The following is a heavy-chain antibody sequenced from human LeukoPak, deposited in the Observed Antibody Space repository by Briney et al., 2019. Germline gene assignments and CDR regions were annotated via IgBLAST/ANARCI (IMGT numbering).Heavy chain of an antibody. V-gene: IGHV3-21*01. D-gene: IGHD4-23*01. J-gene: IGHJ4*02. CDR3: ARGRPHGNDY. CDR1: GFTFSSYS. Sequence: TGGSLRLSCAASGFTFSSYSMNWVRQAPGKGLEWVSSISSSSSYIYYADSVKGRFSISRDNAKNTLYLQMNSLRVEDTAVYYCARGRPHGNDYWGQGTLVTVSS. CDR2: ISSSSSYI.